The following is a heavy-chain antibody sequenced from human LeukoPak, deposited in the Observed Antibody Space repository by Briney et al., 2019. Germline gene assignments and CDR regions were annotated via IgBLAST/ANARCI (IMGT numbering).Heavy chain of an antibody. V-gene: IGHV3-7*04. CDR3: ARDASGSSPYYFDY. D-gene: IGHD3-10*01. J-gene: IGHJ4*02. CDR2: INQDGSDK. CDR1: GFSFSSYE. Sequence: PGGSLRLSCAGSGFSFSSYEMSWLRQAPGKGLEWVANINQDGSDKYYVDSVKGRFTISRDNAKNSLYLQMNSLRAEDTAVYYCARDASGSSPYYFDYWGQGTLVTVSS.